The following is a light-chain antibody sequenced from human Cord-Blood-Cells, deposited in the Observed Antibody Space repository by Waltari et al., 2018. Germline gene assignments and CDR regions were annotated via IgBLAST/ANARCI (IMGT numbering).Light chain of an antibody. J-gene: IGLJ3*02. CDR3: CSYAGSYTWV. V-gene: IGLV2-11*01. CDR2: DVS. CDR1: SSDVGGYNY. Sequence: QSALTQPRSVSGSPGQSVTISCTGTSSDVGGYNYVSWYQQHPGKAPKLMIYDVSKRPSGLPDRFFGSKSGNTASLTISGLQAEDEADYYCCSYAGSYTWVFGGGTKLTVL.